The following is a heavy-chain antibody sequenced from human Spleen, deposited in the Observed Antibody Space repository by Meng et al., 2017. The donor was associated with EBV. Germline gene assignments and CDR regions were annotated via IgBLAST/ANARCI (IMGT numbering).Heavy chain of an antibody. CDR3: ARGDRVAAVPAAINNWFDP. Sequence: QVQLQESGPGLVKPSXXXXXTXXVXXVSITNRYWWNWVRQSPGKGLEWIGEIYHTGSTNYNPSLKSRVSISVDKSKNQFSLTLTSVTAADTAVYFCARGDRVAAVPAAINNWFDPWGQGTLVTVSS. J-gene: IGHJ5*02. CDR1: XVSITNRYW. V-gene: IGHV4-4*02. CDR2: IYHTGST. D-gene: IGHD2-2*01.